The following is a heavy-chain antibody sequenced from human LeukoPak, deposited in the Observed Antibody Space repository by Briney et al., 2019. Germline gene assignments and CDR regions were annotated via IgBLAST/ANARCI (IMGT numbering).Heavy chain of an antibody. Sequence: GGSLRLSCAASGFTFSSYAMSWVRQAPGKGLEWVSAISGSGCSTYYADSVKGRFTISRDNSKNTLYLQMNSLRAEDTAVYYCAKDRGFLEWEVYFDYWGQGTLVTVSS. CDR3: AKDRGFLEWEVYFDY. J-gene: IGHJ4*02. CDR2: ISGSGCST. CDR1: GFTFSSYA. D-gene: IGHD3-3*01. V-gene: IGHV3-23*01.